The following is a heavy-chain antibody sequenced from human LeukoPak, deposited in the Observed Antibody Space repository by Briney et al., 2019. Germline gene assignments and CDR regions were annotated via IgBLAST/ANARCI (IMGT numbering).Heavy chain of an antibody. CDR3: ARERSGYDY. J-gene: IGHJ4*02. D-gene: IGHD6-25*01. CDR1: GFTFSSYW. Sequence: PGGSLRLSCAAAGFTFSSYWMSWVRQAPGKEPEWVAKIKPDGSEKYYVDSVKGRFTISRDNAKNSLYLRMNSLRAEDTAVYYCARERSGYDYWGQGTLVTVSS. V-gene: IGHV3-7*01. CDR2: IKPDGSEK.